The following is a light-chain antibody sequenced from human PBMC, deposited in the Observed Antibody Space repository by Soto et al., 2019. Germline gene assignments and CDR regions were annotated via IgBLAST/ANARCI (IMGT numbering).Light chain of an antibody. CDR3: QKYGWTPLM. V-gene: IGKV3-11*01. Sequence: EIVLTQSPATLSLSPGERATLSCRASQSVSSYLAWYQQKPGQAPRLLIYDASNRATGIPARFSGSGSGTDFTLTISRLEPEDFAVYYCQKYGWTPLMLGGGTKVDIK. J-gene: IGKJ4*02. CDR2: DAS. CDR1: QSVSSY.